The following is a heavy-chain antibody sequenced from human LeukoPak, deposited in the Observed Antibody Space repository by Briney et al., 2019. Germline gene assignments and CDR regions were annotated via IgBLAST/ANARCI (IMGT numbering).Heavy chain of an antibody. CDR3: ARGLVRETFDF. D-gene: IGHD3-10*01. CDR2: ISSRGTTI. V-gene: IGHV3-48*02. CDR1: GFTFSSYS. J-gene: IGHJ4*02. Sequence: GGSLRLSCAASGFTFSSYSMNWVRQAPGKGLEWVSYISSRGTTIYYADFVKGRFTISRDNAKNSLFLQMNSLRYEDTAIYYCARGLVRETFDFWGQGALVTVST.